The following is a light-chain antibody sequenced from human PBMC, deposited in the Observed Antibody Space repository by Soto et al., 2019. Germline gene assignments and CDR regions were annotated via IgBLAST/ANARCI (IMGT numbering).Light chain of an antibody. J-gene: IGKJ1*01. CDR2: KVS. Sequence: DVVMTQSPLSLPVTLGQPSSISCSFSQSLVHPDGNIYLSWFQQRPGQSPRRLIYKVSNRDSGVPDRISGSGSGTGFTLRISRVEAEDVGIYYCMQGTHWPWTFGQGTKVDI. V-gene: IGKV2-30*02. CDR1: QSLVHPDGNIY. CDR3: MQGTHWPWT.